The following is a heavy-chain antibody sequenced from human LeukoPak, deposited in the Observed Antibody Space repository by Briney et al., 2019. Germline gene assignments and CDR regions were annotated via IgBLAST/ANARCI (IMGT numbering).Heavy chain of an antibody. Sequence: PGGSLRLSCAASGFTFSSYAMSWVRQAPGKGLEWVSAISGSGGSTYYADSVKGRFTISRDNSKNTLYLQMNSLRAEDTAVYYCAKEPLGYCTNGVCYLAYWGQGTLVAVSS. CDR1: GFTFSSYA. CDR3: AKEPLGYCTNGVCYLAY. CDR2: ISGSGGST. D-gene: IGHD2-8*01. V-gene: IGHV3-23*01. J-gene: IGHJ4*02.